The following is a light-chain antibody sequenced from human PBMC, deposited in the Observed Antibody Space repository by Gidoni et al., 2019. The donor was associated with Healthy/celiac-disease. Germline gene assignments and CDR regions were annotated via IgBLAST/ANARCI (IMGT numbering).Light chain of an antibody. V-gene: IGKV1-39*01. CDR1: QSISSC. J-gene: IGKJ1*01. CDR2: AAS. CDR3: QQSNSNPRT. Sequence: IQITPSPSSLSASVGERVTITCRASQSISSCLNWYQQKPGKAPKLLIYAASSLESGVPSRFSGSGSGTDFTLTISSLQPEDFATYYCQQSNSNPRTFGQGTKVEIK.